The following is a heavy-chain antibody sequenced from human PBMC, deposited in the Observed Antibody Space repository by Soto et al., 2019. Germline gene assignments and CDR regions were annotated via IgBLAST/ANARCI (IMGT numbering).Heavy chain of an antibody. Sequence: GGSLRLSCAASGFTFSSYAMSWVRPAPGKGLEWVSAISGSGGSTYYADSVKGRFTISRDNSKNTLYLQMNSLRAEDTAVYYCAKGRTTLRLYYMDVWGKGTTVTVSS. CDR3: AKGRTTLRLYYMDV. CDR2: ISGSGGST. CDR1: GFTFSSYA. J-gene: IGHJ6*03. V-gene: IGHV3-23*01. D-gene: IGHD4-17*01.